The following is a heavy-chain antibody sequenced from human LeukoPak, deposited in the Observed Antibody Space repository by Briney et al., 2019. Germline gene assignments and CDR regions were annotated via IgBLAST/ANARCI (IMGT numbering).Heavy chain of an antibody. Sequence: GASVKVSCKASGGTFSSYAISWVRQAPGQGLEWMGGIIPIFGTANYAQKFQGRVTITTDESTSTAYKELSSLRSEDTAVYYCASDKMNSYGFMHFDYWGQGTLVTVSS. CDR2: IIPIFGTA. J-gene: IGHJ4*02. CDR1: GGTFSSYA. CDR3: ASDKMNSYGFMHFDY. D-gene: IGHD5-18*01. V-gene: IGHV1-69*05.